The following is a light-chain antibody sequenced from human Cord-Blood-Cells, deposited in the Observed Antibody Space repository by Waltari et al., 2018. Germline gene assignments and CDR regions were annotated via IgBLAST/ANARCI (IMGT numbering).Light chain of an antibody. CDR3: CSYAGSYTLV. CDR1: SRYVGGYNY. Sequence: QSALTQPRSVSGSPGPSVTTSCTGTSRYVGGYNYVSWYQQHPGKAPKLMIYDVSKRPSGVPDRFSGSKSGNTASLTISGLQAEDEADYYCCSYAGSYTLVFGGGTKLTVL. J-gene: IGLJ2*01. CDR2: DVS. V-gene: IGLV2-11*01.